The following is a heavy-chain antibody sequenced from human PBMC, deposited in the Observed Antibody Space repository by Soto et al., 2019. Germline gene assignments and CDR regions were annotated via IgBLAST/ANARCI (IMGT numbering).Heavy chain of an antibody. D-gene: IGHD3-16*01. CDR3: ARDGGAY. CDR2: MSYDGSNK. J-gene: IGHJ4*02. CDR1: GFTFSSYA. V-gene: IGHV3-30-3*01. Sequence: QVQLVESGGGVVQPGRSLRLSCAASGFTFSSYAMHWVRRAPGKGPEWMAVMSYDGSNKYYADSVKGRFTISRENTKNTLYLQMNSLRPEDTALYYCARDGGAYWGQGTLVIVSS.